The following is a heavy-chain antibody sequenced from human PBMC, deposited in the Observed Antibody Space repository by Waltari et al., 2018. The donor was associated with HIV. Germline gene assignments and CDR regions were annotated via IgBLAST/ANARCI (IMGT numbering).Heavy chain of an antibody. J-gene: IGHJ6*02. CDR3: ARRILTGYNYYYYGMDV. D-gene: IGHD3-9*01. V-gene: IGHV1-8*01. CDR2: MNPNSGNT. CDR1: GYTFTSYA. Sequence: QVQLVQSGAEVKKPGASVKVSCKASGYTFTSYAINWVRQATGQGLEWMGWMNPNSGNTGYAQKFQGRVTMTRNTSISTAYMELSSLRSEDMAVYYCARRILTGYNYYYYGMDVWGQGTTVTVSS.